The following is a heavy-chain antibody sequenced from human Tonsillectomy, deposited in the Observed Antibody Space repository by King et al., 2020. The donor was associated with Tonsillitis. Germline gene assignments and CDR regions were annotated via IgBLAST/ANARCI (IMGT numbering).Heavy chain of an antibody. Sequence: VQLQESGPGLVKPSETLSLTCTVSGGSISSYYWSWIRQPAGKGLEWIGRIYTSGNTNYNPSLKSRVTMSVDTSKNQFSLNLTSVTAADTAVYYCASETRELRFFDFWGQGTLVTVSS. V-gene: IGHV4-4*07. J-gene: IGHJ4*02. D-gene: IGHD1-7*01. CDR1: GGSISSYY. CDR3: ASETRELRFFDF. CDR2: IYTSGNT.